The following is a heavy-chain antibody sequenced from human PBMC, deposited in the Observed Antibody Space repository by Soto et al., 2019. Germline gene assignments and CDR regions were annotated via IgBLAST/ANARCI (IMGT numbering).Heavy chain of an antibody. J-gene: IGHJ6*02. V-gene: IGHV4-34*01. D-gene: IGHD2-8*01. CDR2: INHRGNT. Sequence: SETLSLTCAVYGGSFSGYYWTWIRQPPGKGLEWIGEINHRGNTNYNPSLKSRVTISVDTSKSQFSLKLTSVTAADTAVYYCARQEVPQWFTKGYYGMDVWGPGTTVTVSS. CDR1: GGSFSGYY. CDR3: ARQEVPQWFTKGYYGMDV.